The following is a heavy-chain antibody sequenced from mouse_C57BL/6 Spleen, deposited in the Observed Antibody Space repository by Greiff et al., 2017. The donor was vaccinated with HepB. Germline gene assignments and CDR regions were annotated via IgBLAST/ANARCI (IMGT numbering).Heavy chain of an antibody. CDR3: ARGGYYDSDY. V-gene: IGHV1-54*01. D-gene: IGHD2-4*01. Sequence: VNLVESGAELVRPGTSVKVSCKASGYAFTNYLIEWVKQRPGQGLEWIGVINPGSGGTNYNEKFKGKATLTADKSSSTAYMQLSSLTSEDSAVYFCARGGYYDSDYWGQGTTLTVSS. J-gene: IGHJ2*01. CDR2: INPGSGGT. CDR1: GYAFTNYL.